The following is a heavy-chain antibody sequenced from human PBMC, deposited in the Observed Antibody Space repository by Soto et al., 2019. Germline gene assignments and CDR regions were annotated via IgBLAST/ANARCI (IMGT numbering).Heavy chain of an antibody. CDR3: ATVYCMNGVCYYF. CDR1: GFTFSNAW. V-gene: IGHV3-15*05. D-gene: IGHD2-8*01. J-gene: IGHJ4*02. Sequence: GESLRLSCAASGFTFSNAWMSWVRQAPGKGLEWVGRIKSKTDGGTTDYAAPVKGRFTISRDHSKNTLYLQMNSLNTVDTAVYYCATVYCMNGVCYYFWGQGTLVTVSS. CDR2: IKSKTDGGTT.